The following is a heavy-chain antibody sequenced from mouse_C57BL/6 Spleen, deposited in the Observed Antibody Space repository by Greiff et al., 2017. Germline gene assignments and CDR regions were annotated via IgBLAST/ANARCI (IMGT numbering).Heavy chain of an antibody. CDR3: ARGYSNYCDD. D-gene: IGHD2-5*01. V-gene: IGHV1-52*01. CDR2: IDPSDSET. J-gene: IGHJ2*01. CDR1: GYTFTSYW. Sequence: QVQLQQPGAELVRPGSSVKLSCKASGYTFTSYWMHWVKQRPIQGLEWIGNIDPSDSETHYNQKFKDKATLTVDKSSSTAYMQLSSLTSEDSAVYYWARGYSNYCDDWGQGTTLTGAS.